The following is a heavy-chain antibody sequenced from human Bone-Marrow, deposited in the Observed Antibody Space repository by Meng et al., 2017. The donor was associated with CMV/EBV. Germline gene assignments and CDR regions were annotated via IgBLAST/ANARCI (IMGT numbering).Heavy chain of an antibody. D-gene: IGHD2-15*01. CDR1: GFTFSSFA. V-gene: IGHV3-23*01. CDR3: AKHQGFCSGASCYSMDY. CDR2: ISGSGGST. J-gene: IGHJ4*02. Sequence: GESLKISCAASGFTFSSFAMSWVRQGPGKGLEWVSVISGSGGSTYYADSVKGRFTISRDNSKNTLYLQMNNLSAEDTAVYYCAKHQGFCSGASCYSMDYWGQGTRVTVSS.